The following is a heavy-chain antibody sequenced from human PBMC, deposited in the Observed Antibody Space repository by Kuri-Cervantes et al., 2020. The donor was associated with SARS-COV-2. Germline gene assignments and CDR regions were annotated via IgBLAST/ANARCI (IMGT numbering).Heavy chain of an antibody. Sequence: ASVKVSCKTFGYRFTNSFIHWVRQAPGQGLEWMGLLNPNDGGTSYEEKFQGRVTITRDTSTTTVYMEVKSLRSDDTAIYYCAKGVDTLMSKHFESWGQGTLVTVSS. CDR2: LNPNDGGT. J-gene: IGHJ4*02. CDR3: AKGVDTLMSKHFES. D-gene: IGHD3-9*01. CDR1: GYRFTNSF. V-gene: IGHV1-46*01.